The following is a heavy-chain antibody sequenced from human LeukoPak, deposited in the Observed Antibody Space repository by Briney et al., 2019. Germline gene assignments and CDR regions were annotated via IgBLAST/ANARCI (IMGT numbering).Heavy chain of an antibody. D-gene: IGHD4-17*01. CDR3: ARGPTTALSIDY. CDR2: IYYSGST. J-gene: IGHJ4*02. CDR1: GGSISSHY. V-gene: IGHV4-59*11. Sequence: SETLSLTCTVSGGSISSHYWSWIRQPPGKGLEWIGYIYYSGSTNYNPSLKSRVTISVDTSKNQFSLKLSSVTAADTAVYYCARGPTTALSIDYWGQGTLATVSS.